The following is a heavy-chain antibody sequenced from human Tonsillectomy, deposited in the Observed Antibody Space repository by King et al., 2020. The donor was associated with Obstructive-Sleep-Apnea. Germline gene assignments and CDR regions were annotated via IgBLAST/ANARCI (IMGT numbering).Heavy chain of an antibody. V-gene: IGHV4-59*08. CDR3: ARPADVDTAMGPFDY. Sequence: QLQESGPGLVKPSETLSLTCTVSGGSISNYYWSWIRQPPGKGLEWIAYIYYSGSTYSNPSLTSRVSISVDTSKNQFSLKLSSVTAADTAVYYCARPADVDTAMGPFDYWGQGTLVTVSS. CDR2: IYYSGST. D-gene: IGHD5-18*01. J-gene: IGHJ4*02. CDR1: GGSISNYY.